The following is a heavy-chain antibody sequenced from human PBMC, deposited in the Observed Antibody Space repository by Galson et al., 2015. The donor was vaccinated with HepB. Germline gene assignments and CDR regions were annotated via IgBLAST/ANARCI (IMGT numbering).Heavy chain of an antibody. V-gene: IGHV3-21*01. CDR2: ISSSSSYI. CDR3: ARDPDGDSRGGGAFDI. J-gene: IGHJ4*02. D-gene: IGHD4-17*01. CDR1: GFTFSSYS. Sequence: SLRVSCAASGFTFSSYSMNWVRQAPGKGLEWVSSISSSSSYIYYADSVKGRFTISRDNAKNSLYLQMNSLRAEDTAVYYCARDPDGDSRGGGAFDIWGQGTLVTVSS.